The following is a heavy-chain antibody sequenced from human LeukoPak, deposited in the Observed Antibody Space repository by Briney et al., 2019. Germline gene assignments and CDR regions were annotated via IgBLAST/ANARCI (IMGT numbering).Heavy chain of an antibody. D-gene: IGHD2-2*01. CDR1: GYTFSSYG. V-gene: IGHV1-18*01. CDR2: ISAYNGNT. CDR3: ARVVVPAAMGYYYYYMDV. J-gene: IGHJ6*03. Sequence: ASVKVSCKASGYTFSSYGISWVRQAPGQGLEWMGWISAYNGNTNYAQKLQGRVTMTTDTSTSTAYMELRSLRSDDTAVYYCARVVVPAAMGYYYYYMDVWGKGTTVTVSS.